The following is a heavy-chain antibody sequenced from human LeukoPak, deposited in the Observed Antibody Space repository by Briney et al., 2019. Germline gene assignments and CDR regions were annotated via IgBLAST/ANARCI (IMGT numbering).Heavy chain of an antibody. V-gene: IGHV1-24*01. CDR2: FDPEDGET. Sequence: ASVKVSCKVSGYTLTELSMHWVRQAPGKGLEWMGGFDPEDGETIYAQKFQGRVTMTEDTSTDTAYMELSSLRSEDTAVYYCATAGGFLEWLSPYYYMDVWGKGTTVTVSS. CDR3: ATAGGFLEWLSPYYYMDV. J-gene: IGHJ6*03. CDR1: GYTLTELS. D-gene: IGHD3-3*01.